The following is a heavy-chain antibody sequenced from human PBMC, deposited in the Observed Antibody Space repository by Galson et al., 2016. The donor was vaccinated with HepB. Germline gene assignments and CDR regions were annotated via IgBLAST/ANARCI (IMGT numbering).Heavy chain of an antibody. D-gene: IGHD4-17*01. CDR2: IYPSDSDT. V-gene: IGHV5-51*01. J-gene: IGHJ4*02. CDR1: GYNFTTYW. CDR3: VRHFHGDREC. Sequence: QSGAEVKKPGESLKISCKGSGYNFTTYWIGWVRQMPGKGLEWMGIIYPSDSDTRYRPSFEGQVTISADKSISTAYLQWSSLKASDTAMYYCVRHFHGDRECWGQGTLVTVSS.